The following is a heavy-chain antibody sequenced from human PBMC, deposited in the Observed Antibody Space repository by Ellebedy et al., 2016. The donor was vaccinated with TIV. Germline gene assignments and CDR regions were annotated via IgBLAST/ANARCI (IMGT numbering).Heavy chain of an antibody. CDR3: ARDAGLRAYWFDS. CDR1: GFTFSDYY. D-gene: IGHD4-17*01. Sequence: PGGSLRLSCAASGFTFSDYYMTWIRQAPGQGLEWVSYISPACSDTKYADSVKGRFTIARNNARNSLFLQLNSLTGEDTAVYYCARDAGLRAYWFDSWGQGTLITVSS. CDR2: ISPACSDT. V-gene: IGHV3-11*06. J-gene: IGHJ5*01.